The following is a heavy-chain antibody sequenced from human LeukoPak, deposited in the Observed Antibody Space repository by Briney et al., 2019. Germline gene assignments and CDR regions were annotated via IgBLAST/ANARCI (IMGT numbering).Heavy chain of an antibody. D-gene: IGHD4-17*01. CDR3: VRDIIYGADFSDV. V-gene: IGHV3-30*04. J-gene: IGHJ6*04. CDR1: GFSFSTYA. CDR2: ISYDGSDI. Sequence: GGSLRLSCAASGFSFSTYAMHWVRQAPGKGLEWVAFISYDGSDIYCADSVKGRFTVSRDNSKNTLFLQVHNLRPDDTAVFYCVRDIIYGADFSDVWGKGTTVTVSS.